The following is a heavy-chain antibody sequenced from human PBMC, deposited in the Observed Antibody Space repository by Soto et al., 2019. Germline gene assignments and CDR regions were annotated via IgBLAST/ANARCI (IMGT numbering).Heavy chain of an antibody. CDR1: GGSINSHDHY. CDR2: IYRSGST. V-gene: IGHV4-31*03. CDR3: ARDKGGELLKGSGIDV. J-gene: IGHJ6*02. D-gene: IGHD1-26*01. Sequence: QVQLQESGPGLVKPSQTLSLTCIVSGGSINSHDHYWSWIRQLPGKGLEWIGHIYRSGSTSYNPSLKSGLAISIDTSQNQFSLSPSSVTAADTAVYFCARDKGGELLKGSGIDVWGQGTTVTVSS.